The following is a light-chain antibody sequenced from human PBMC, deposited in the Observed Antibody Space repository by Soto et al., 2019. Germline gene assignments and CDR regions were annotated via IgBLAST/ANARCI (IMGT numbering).Light chain of an antibody. CDR2: GSS. J-gene: IGKJ5*01. V-gene: IGKV3-15*01. CDR1: ETISTN. CDR3: HQYSNWPPPIT. Sequence: EIVVTHSPATLSVSPGGRATLSCRAAETISTNLAWFQRKPGQPPRLLIYGSSTRATGVPDRFSGSGSGKEFTLILSSLQSQDVALYYCHQYSNWPPPITFGQGTRLEIK.